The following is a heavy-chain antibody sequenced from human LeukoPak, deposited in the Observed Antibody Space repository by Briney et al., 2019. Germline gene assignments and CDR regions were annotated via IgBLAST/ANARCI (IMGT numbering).Heavy chain of an antibody. Sequence: GGSLRLSCVASGFTFSMYSMNWVRQAPGKGLEWVSYINSVSTTMYYADSVEGRFTVSRDSAKNSLYLQMNSLRDEDTAVYYCARDPALGGAIGFLDYWGQGALVTVSS. J-gene: IGHJ4*02. CDR3: ARDPALGGAIGFLDY. CDR1: GFTFSMYS. V-gene: IGHV3-48*02. D-gene: IGHD3-16*02. CDR2: INSVSTTM.